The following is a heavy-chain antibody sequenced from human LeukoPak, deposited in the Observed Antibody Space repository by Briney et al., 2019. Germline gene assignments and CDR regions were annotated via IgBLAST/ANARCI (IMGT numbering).Heavy chain of an antibody. CDR2: ISGSGGRT. CDR1: GFTFGSYA. V-gene: IGHV3-23*01. Sequence: PGGSLRLSCAASGFTFGSYAMSWVRQTPGKGLEWVSAISGSGGRTFYADSVNGRFTISRDNSNNTLYLQMNSLRAEDTALYYCAKEGSESYSPTPFDSWGQGTLVTVSS. D-gene: IGHD3-10*01. CDR3: AKEGSESYSPTPFDS. J-gene: IGHJ4*02.